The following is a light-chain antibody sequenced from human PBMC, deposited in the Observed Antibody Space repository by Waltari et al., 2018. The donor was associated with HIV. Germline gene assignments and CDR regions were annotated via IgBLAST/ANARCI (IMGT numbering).Light chain of an antibody. CDR1: QGISNY. Sequence: DIQLTQSPSFLSASGGDRLTITCRASQGISNYLAWYQQKPGEAPKLLIYAASTLQSGVPSRFSGGGSGTEFTLTISSLQPEDFATYYCQQLNNIPYTFGQGTKLEIK. CDR2: AAS. CDR3: QQLNNIPYT. V-gene: IGKV1-9*01. J-gene: IGKJ2*01.